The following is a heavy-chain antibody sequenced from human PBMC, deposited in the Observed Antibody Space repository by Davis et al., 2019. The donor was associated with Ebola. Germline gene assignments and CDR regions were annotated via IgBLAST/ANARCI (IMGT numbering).Heavy chain of an antibody. Sequence: GESLKISCKGSGYSFTSYWIGWVRQMPGKGLEWMGIIYPGDSDTRYSPSFQGQVTISADKSISTAYLQWSSLKASDTAMYYCASAVLRYFDWLPDAFDIWGQGTMVTVSS. D-gene: IGHD3-9*01. J-gene: IGHJ3*02. CDR2: IYPGDSDT. CDR3: ASAVLRYFDWLPDAFDI. V-gene: IGHV5-51*01. CDR1: GYSFTSYW.